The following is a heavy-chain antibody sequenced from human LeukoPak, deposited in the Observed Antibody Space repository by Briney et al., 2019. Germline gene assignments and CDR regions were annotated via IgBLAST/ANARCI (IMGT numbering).Heavy chain of an antibody. CDR2: IYYSGVS. CDR1: GGSIISSSFW. J-gene: IGHJ4*02. V-gene: IGHV4-39*07. CDR3: ARVFGDGSGLDY. Sequence: KPSETLSLTCTVSGGSIISSSFWWGWIRQPPGKGLEWIGSIYYSGVSYYNTSLKSRVTISVDTSKNQFSLNLNSVTAADTAVYYCARVFGDGSGLDYWGQGTLVTVSS. D-gene: IGHD3-10*01.